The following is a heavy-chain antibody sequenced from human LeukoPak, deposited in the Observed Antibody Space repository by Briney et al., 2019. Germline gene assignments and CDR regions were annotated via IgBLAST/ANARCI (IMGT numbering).Heavy chain of an antibody. Sequence: ASVKVSCKASGYTFTSYDINWVRQATGQGLEWMGWMNPNSGNTGYAQKFQGRVTITRNTSISTAYMELSSLRSEDTAVYYCARRITIFGQDYYYYYMDVWGKGTTVTVSS. D-gene: IGHD3-3*01. V-gene: IGHV1-8*03. CDR3: ARRITIFGQDYYYYYMDV. CDR1: GYTFTSYD. J-gene: IGHJ6*03. CDR2: MNPNSGNT.